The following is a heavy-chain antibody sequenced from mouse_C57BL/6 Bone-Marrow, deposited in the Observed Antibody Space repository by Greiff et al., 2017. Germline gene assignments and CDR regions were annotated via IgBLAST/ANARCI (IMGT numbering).Heavy chain of an antibody. D-gene: IGHD2-5*01. Sequence: QVQLQQSGAELVRPGASVTLSCKASGYTFTDYEMHWVKQTPVHGLEWIGAIDPETGGTAYNQKFKGKAILTSDKSSSTAYMELRSLTSEDSAVYYCTRGGSNHVGSWFAYWGQGTLVTVSA. V-gene: IGHV1-15*01. CDR2: IDPETGGT. CDR1: GYTFTDYE. J-gene: IGHJ3*01. CDR3: TRGGSNHVGSWFAY.